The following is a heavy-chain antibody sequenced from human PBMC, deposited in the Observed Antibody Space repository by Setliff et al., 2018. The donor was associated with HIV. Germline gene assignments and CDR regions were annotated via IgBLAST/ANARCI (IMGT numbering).Heavy chain of an antibody. CDR1: GGSSSSRSYY. J-gene: IGHJ3*02. Sequence: SETLSLTCTVSGGSSSSRSYYWGWIRQPPGKGLEWIGSIYSSGSTYYNPSLKSRVTISVDTSKNQFSLNLTSVTAADTAVYYCARSKTFYDFWGGYYTHGAFKIWGLGTMVTVSS. D-gene: IGHD3-3*01. V-gene: IGHV4-39*07. CDR3: ARSKTFYDFWGGYYTHGAFKI. CDR2: IYSSGST.